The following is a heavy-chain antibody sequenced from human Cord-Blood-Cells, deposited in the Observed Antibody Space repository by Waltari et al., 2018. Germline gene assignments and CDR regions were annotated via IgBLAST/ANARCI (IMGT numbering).Heavy chain of an antibody. CDR3: ARDGATRTIFGVVIANFDY. V-gene: IGHV4-38-2*02. Sequence: QVQLQESGPGLVKPSETLSLTCAVSGYSISSGYYWGWIRQHPGKGLEWIGSIYHSGSTYYNPSLKSRVTISVDTSKNQFSLKLSSVTAADTAVYYCARDGATRTIFGVVIANFDYWGQGTLVTVSS. CDR2: IYHSGST. J-gene: IGHJ4*02. CDR1: GYSISSGYY. D-gene: IGHD3-3*01.